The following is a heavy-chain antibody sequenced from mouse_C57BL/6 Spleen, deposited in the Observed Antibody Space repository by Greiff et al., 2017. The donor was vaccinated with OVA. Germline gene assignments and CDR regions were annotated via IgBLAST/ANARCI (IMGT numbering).Heavy chain of an antibody. J-gene: IGHJ2*01. V-gene: IGHV5-16*01. CDR1: GFTFSDYY. CDR3: ARDQGYYGSSYFDY. CDR2: INYDGSST. D-gene: IGHD1-1*01. Sequence: EVKLVESAGGLVQPGSSMKLSCTASGFTFSDYYMAWVRQVPEKGLEWVANINYDGSSTYYLDSLKSRFIISRDNAKNILYLQMSSLKSEDTATYYCARDQGYYGSSYFDYWGQGTTLTVSS.